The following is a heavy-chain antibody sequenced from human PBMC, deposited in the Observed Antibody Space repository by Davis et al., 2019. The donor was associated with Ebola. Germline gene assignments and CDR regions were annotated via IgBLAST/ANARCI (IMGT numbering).Heavy chain of an antibody. D-gene: IGHD1-14*01. CDR2: INSGGSLT. V-gene: IGHV3-74*01. J-gene: IGHJ2*01. CDR3: ARDLPGGDWYFDL. Sequence: GESLKISCAASGFTFSSYWMHWVSQVPGEGLVWVSRINSGGSLTSYADSVKGRFTISRDNAKNMLYLQMNSLRAEDTAVYYCARDLPGGDWYFDLWGRGTLVTVSS. CDR1: GFTFSSYW.